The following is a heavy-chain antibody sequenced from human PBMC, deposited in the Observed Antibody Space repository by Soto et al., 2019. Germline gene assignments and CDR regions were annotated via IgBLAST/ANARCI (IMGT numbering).Heavy chain of an antibody. V-gene: IGHV1-69*02. J-gene: IGHJ5*02. CDR3: SRWVASLVCS. D-gene: IGHD2-15*01. CDR2: IVPITGMT. CDR1: GGTFSSYT. Sequence: QVQLVQSGAEVQKPGSSVRVSCTPSGGTFSSYTISWVRQAPGQGLEWMGRIVPITGMTRYAQKFQGRLTITAVTSTTTAFLELSSLTSEDLAVYVCSRWVASLVCSWGQGTQVTVSS.